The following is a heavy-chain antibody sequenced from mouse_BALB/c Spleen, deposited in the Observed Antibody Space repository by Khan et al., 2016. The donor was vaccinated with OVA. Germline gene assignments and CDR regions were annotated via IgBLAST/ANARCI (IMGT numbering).Heavy chain of an antibody. CDR3: ARGYDGAWFAY. CDR1: GYTFTDYV. V-gene: IGHV1-81*01. J-gene: IGHJ3*01. D-gene: IGHD1-2*01. CDR2: IYPGSGST. Sequence: QVRLQQSGPELVKPGTSVKMSCKASGYTFTDYVISWVKQRTGQGLEWIGEIYPGSGSTYYNGKFKGKATLTADKSSTTAYMQLSSLTSEDSAVYFCARGYDGAWFAYWGQGTLVTVSA.